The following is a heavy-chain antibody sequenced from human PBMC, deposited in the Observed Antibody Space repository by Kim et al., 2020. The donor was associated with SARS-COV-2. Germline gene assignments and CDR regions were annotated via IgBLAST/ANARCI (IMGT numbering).Heavy chain of an antibody. V-gene: IGHV7-4-1*02. Sequence: ASVKVSCKASGYTFTSYAMNWVRQAPGQGLEWMGWINTNTGNPTYAQGFTGRFVFSLDTSVSTAYLQISSLKAEDTAVYYCASPAPLAVAGPDLSYWGQGTLVTVSS. J-gene: IGHJ4*02. D-gene: IGHD6-19*01. CDR1: GYTFTSYA. CDR3: ASPAPLAVAGPDLSY. CDR2: INTNTGNP.